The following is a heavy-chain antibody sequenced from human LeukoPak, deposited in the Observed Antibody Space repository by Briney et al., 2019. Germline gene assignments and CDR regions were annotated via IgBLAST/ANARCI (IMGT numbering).Heavy chain of an antibody. D-gene: IGHD6-13*01. CDR2: INPNSGGT. Sequence: ASVKVSCKASGYTFTGYYMHWVRQAPGQGLEWMGWINPNSGGTNYARKFQGRATMTRDTSISTAYMELSRLRSDDTAVYYCARELRTRSSWYSDYWGQGTLVTVSS. CDR3: ARELRTRSSWYSDY. J-gene: IGHJ4*02. CDR1: GYTFTGYY. V-gene: IGHV1-2*02.